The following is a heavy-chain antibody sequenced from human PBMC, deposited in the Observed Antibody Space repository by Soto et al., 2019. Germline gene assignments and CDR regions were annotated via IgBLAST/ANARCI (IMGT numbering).Heavy chain of an antibody. Sequence: SETLSLTCTVSGGSISSSSYYWGWIRQPPGKGLEWIGSIYYSGSTYYNPSLKSRVTISVDTSKNQFSLKLSSVTAADTAVYYCARPSIAARREDYYYYGMDVWCQWTTVT. J-gene: IGHJ6*02. V-gene: IGHV4-39*01. CDR1: GGSISSSSYY. CDR2: IYYSGST. CDR3: ARPSIAARREDYYYYGMDV. D-gene: IGHD6-6*01.